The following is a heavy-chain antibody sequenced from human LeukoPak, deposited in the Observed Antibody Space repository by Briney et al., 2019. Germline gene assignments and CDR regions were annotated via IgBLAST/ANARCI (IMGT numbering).Heavy chain of an antibody. D-gene: IGHD3-22*01. CDR3: ARDLWYYDSSGYFGY. Sequence: GASVKVSCKASTYTFTDNSIHWVRQAPGQGPQWMGWINPNSGDTHYARNFQGRVTMTRDTSVSTAYMELTSLRSDDTAMYYCARDLWYYDSSGYFGYWGQGTLVTVSS. CDR2: INPNSGDT. CDR1: TYTFTDNS. V-gene: IGHV1-2*02. J-gene: IGHJ4*02.